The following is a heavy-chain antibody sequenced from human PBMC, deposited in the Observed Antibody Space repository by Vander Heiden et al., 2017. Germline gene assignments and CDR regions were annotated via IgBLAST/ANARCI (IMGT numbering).Heavy chain of an antibody. J-gene: IGHJ3*02. CDR3: TRFQTAGQDAFDI. CDR1: GCTIRGSA. Sequence: VQLIESCGGLVQPGGSLKLSCAAYGCTIRGSAMHWLRQATGKGQEWVGRIRSKANSYATAYDASVKGRFTISRDDSKNTEYLQMNSLKNEDTAVYYCTRFQTAGQDAFDIWGQGTRVTVSS. CDR2: IRSKANSYAT. V-gene: IGHV3-73*01.